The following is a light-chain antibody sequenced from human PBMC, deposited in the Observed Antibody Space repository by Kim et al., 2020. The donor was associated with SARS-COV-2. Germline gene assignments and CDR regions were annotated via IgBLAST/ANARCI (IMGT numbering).Light chain of an antibody. V-gene: IGLV3-21*04. CDR3: QVWDSSSDHRV. CDR2: YDS. J-gene: IGLJ3*02. CDR1: NIGSTS. Sequence: APRKTARITCGGNNIGSTSVHWYQQKPGQAPVLVIYYDSDRPSGIPERFSGSNSGNTATLTISRVEAGDEADYYCQVWDSSSDHRVFGGGTQLTVL.